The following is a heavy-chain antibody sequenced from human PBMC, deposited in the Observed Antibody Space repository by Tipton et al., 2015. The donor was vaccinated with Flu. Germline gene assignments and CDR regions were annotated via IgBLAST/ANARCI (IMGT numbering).Heavy chain of an antibody. D-gene: IGHD2/OR15-2a*01. J-gene: IGHJ5*02. CDR3: ARERLGEYNSAGYPES. V-gene: IGHV4-34*01. CDR1: GGSFSGYY. CDR2: INHSGSA. Sequence: AGLVKPSETLSLSCAVYGGSFSGYYWSWIRQSPGKGLEWIGEINHSGSANFNPSLKSRVTISVDTSKNQFSLRLNSVTAADTAVYFCARERLGEYNSAGYPESWGQGTLVTVSP.